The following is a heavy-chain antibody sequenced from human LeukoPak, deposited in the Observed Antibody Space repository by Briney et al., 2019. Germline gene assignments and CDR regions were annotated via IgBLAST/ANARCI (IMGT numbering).Heavy chain of an antibody. CDR2: LSGSGT. CDR3: AKLVAY. Sequence: GGSLRLSCAASGFTFSNDAMSRVRQAPGKGLEWVSALSGSGTYYADSVKGRFTISRDSSGSTLYLQMNSLRAEDTALYYCAKLVAYWGQGTLVTVSS. CDR1: GFTFSNDA. J-gene: IGHJ4*02. V-gene: IGHV3-23*01.